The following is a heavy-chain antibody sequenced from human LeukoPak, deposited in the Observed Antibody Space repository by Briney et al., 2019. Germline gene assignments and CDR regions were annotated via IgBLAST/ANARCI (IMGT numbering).Heavy chain of an antibody. J-gene: IGHJ3*02. CDR3: ARDGYSSVNDAFDI. Sequence: PGRSLRLSCAASGFTFSSYAMHWVRQAPGKGLEWVAVISYDGSNKYYADSVKGRFTISRDNSKNTLYLQMNSLRAEDTAVYYCARDGYSSVNDAFDIWGQGTMVTVSS. CDR2: ISYDGSNK. D-gene: IGHD5-18*01. CDR1: GFTFSSYA. V-gene: IGHV3-30-3*01.